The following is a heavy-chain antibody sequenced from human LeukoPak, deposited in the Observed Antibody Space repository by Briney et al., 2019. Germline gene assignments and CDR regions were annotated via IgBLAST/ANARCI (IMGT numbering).Heavy chain of an antibody. CDR2: INHSGST. D-gene: IGHD5-24*01. Sequence: SETLSLTCVVYRGAFSGYYWRWIRQPPWKGREWIGHINHSGSTNYNPSLKSRVTISVDTSKNEFSLKLSCLSAADTAVYYCARVMATISRDLDYWGQGTLVTVSS. V-gene: IGHV4-34*01. CDR3: ARVMATISRDLDY. CDR1: RGAFSGYY. J-gene: IGHJ4*01.